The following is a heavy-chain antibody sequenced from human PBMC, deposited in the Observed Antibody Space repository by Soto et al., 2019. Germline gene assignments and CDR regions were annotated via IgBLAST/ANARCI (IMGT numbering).Heavy chain of an antibody. D-gene: IGHD6-19*01. CDR3: AKEVAGVN. Sequence: EVQLLESGGDSVQPGGSLRLSCMASGFIFSDYAMSWVRQAPGKGLEWVSAISDGGTRTYYADSVKGRFTISRDNSKKTLFLQMSSLTVEDTAVYYCAKEVAGVNWGQGTLVSVSS. CDR1: GFIFSDYA. J-gene: IGHJ4*02. V-gene: IGHV3-23*01. CDR2: ISDGGTRT.